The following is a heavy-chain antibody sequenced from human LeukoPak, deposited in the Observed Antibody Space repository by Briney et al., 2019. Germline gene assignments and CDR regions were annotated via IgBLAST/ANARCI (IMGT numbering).Heavy chain of an antibody. CDR1: GYTFTYYA. D-gene: IGHD5-18*01. J-gene: IGHJ3*01. Sequence: ASVKVSCKASGYTFTYYAINWVRLAPGQGLECMGWVSDYNGNTSYAQNFQGRLTLTTDTSTNIAYMELMRLRSDDTAVYYCAREVDSAMVNAFDFWGQGTLVTVSS. V-gene: IGHV1-18*01. CDR3: AREVDSAMVNAFDF. CDR2: VSDYNGNT.